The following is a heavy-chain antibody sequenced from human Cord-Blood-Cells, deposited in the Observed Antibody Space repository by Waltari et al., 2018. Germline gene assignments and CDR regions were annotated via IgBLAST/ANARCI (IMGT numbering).Heavy chain of an antibody. Sequence: QVQLQQWGAGLLKPSETLSLTCAVYGGSFSGYYWSWIRQPPGKGLEWIGEINQSGSTNYNPSLKSRVTISVDTSKNQFSLKLSSVTAADTAVYYCARGVAAAGSPYFDYWGQGTLVTVSS. CDR2: INQSGST. CDR1: GGSFSGYY. V-gene: IGHV4-34*01. J-gene: IGHJ4*02. D-gene: IGHD6-13*01. CDR3: ARGVAAAGSPYFDY.